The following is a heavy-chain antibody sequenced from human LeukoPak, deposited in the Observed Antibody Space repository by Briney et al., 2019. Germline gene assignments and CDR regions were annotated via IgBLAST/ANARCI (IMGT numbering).Heavy chain of an antibody. CDR2: ISSSSSYI. CDR3: AKMVTMVRGVVSFDY. D-gene: IGHD3-10*01. CDR1: GFTFGDYA. Sequence: GGSLKLSCVASGFTFGDYAMSWVRQAPGKGLEWVSSISSSSSYIYYADSVKGRFTISRDNAKNSLYLQMNSLRAEDTAVYYCAKMVTMVRGVVSFDYWGQGTLVTVSS. J-gene: IGHJ4*02. V-gene: IGHV3-21*04.